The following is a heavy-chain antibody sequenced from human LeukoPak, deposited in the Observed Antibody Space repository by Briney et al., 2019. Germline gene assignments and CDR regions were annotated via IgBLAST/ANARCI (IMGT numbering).Heavy chain of an antibody. Sequence: SETLSLTCTVSGGSLSSSSYYWGWIRQPPGTGLEWLGSIYYSGSTYYNPSLKSRVTMCVDTCKNQFSLKLSSVTAADTAVYYCARRRQFDYWGQGTLVTVSS. V-gene: IGHV4-39*01. CDR1: GGSLSSSSYY. CDR2: IYYSGST. J-gene: IGHJ4*02. CDR3: ARRRQFDY.